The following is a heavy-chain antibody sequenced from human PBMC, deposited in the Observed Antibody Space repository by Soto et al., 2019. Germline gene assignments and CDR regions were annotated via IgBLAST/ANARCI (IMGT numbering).Heavy chain of an antibody. V-gene: IGHV3-30*18. CDR1: GFTYRSDG. J-gene: IGHJ4*02. CDR2: ISYDGNNK. Sequence: PGGSLRLSCAASGFTYRSDGMHWVRQAPGKGLEWVAVISYDGNNKYYADSVKGRFIISRDNSKNTLYLQMNSLRVEDTAVYYCAKDRSHSWTFGYWGQGTLVTVSS. CDR3: AKDRSHSWTFGY. D-gene: IGHD6-13*01.